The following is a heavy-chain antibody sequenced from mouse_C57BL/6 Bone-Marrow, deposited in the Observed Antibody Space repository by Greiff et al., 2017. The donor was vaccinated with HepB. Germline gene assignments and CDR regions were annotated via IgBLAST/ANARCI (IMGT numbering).Heavy chain of an antibody. J-gene: IGHJ2*01. D-gene: IGHD4-1*01. CDR3: ARATGTA. CDR1: GYAFSSSW. Sequence: QVHVKQSGPELVKPGASVKISCKASGYAFSSSWMNWVKQRPGKGLEWIGRIYPGDGDTNYNGKFKGKATRTADKSSSTAYMQLSSLTSEDSAVYFCARATGTAWGQGTTLTVSS. CDR2: IYPGDGDT. V-gene: IGHV1-82*01.